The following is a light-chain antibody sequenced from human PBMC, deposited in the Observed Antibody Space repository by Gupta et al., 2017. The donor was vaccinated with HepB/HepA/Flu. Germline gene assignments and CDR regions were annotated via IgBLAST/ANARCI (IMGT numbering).Light chain of an antibody. CDR2: GAS. CDR3: QQYGSSRGLT. J-gene: IGKJ4*01. Sequence: DIVLTQSPATLSFSPGERATLSCRASESISGSYLAWYQQKPGQGPRLLIYGASTRATGIPARFSGSGSGTDFTLTISGLEPEDFAVYYCQQYGSSRGLTFGGGNKGGYQT. V-gene: IGKV3-20*01. CDR1: ESISGSY.